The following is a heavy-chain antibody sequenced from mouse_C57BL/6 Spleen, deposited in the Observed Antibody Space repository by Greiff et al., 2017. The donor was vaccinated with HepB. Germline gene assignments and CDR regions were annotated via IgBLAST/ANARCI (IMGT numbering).Heavy chain of an antibody. CDR1: GFTFSDAW. D-gene: IGHD2-4*01. CDR3: TRGYYDYDEVFDY. CDR2: IRNKANNHAT. V-gene: IGHV6-6*01. J-gene: IGHJ2*01. Sequence: QSGGGLVQPGGSMKLSCAASGFTFSDAWMDWVRQSPEKGLEWVAEIRNKANNHATYYAESVKGRFTISRDDSKSSVYLQMNSLRAEDTGIYYCTRGYYDYDEVFDYWGQGTTLTVSS.